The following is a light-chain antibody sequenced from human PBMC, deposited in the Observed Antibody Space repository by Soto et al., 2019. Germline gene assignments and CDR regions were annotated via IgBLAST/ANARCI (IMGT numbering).Light chain of an antibody. CDR2: KAS. J-gene: IGKJ1*01. CDR3: QHYNSYSEA. V-gene: IGKV1-5*03. Sequence: IHMTHSAATLSASLGDIVTITFRASQSISIWLAWYQQKPGKAPKLLIYKASTLKSGVPSRFSGSGSGTEFNLTISSLQPDAFATYYCQHYNSYSEAFGQGT. CDR1: QSISIW.